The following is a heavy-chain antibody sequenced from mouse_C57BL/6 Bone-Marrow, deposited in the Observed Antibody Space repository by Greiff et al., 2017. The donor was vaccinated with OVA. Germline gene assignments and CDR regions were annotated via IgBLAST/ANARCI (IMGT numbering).Heavy chain of an antibody. J-gene: IGHJ2*01. CDR2: INPNNGGT. D-gene: IGHD3-1*01. CDR1: GYTFTDYY. Sequence: EVKLQQSGPELVKPGASVKISCKASGYTFTDYYMNWVKQSHGKSLEWIGDINPNNGGTSYNQKFKGKATLTVDKSSSTAYMELRSLTSEDSAVYYCARRGKGLEARSFDYWGQGTTLTVSS. V-gene: IGHV1-26*01. CDR3: ARRGKGLEARSFDY.